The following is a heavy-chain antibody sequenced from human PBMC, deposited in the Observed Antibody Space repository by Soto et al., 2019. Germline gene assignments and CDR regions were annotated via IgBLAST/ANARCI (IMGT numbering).Heavy chain of an antibody. CDR3: AVVDSTGNWFDP. D-gene: IGHD6-25*01. Sequence: SETLSLTCTVSGGSISSSSYYWGWIRQPPGKGLEFIGSMYYSGTTYYNPSLKSRVTISVDTSKNQFTLKLISVTAADTAVYYCAVVDSTGNWFDPWGEGALVTVSS. CDR2: MYYSGTT. V-gene: IGHV4-39*01. J-gene: IGHJ5*02. CDR1: GGSISSSSYY.